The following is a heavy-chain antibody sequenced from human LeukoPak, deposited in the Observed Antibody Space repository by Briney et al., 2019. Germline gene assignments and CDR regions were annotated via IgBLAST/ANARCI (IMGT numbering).Heavy chain of an antibody. CDR3: ARAGPPYYYYYMDV. D-gene: IGHD1-14*01. V-gene: IGHV4-39*07. Sequence: SETLSLTCTVSGGSISSSSYYWGWIRQPPGKGLEWVGSIYYSGSTYYNPSLKSRVTISVDTSKNQFSLKLSSVTAADTAVYYCARAGPPYYYYYMDVWGKGTTVTVSS. CDR2: IYYSGST. CDR1: GGSISSSSYY. J-gene: IGHJ6*03.